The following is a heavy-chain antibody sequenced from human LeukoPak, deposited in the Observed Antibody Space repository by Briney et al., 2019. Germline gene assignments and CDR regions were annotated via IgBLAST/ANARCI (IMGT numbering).Heavy chain of an antibody. CDR2: IRYSGSRK. V-gene: IGHV3-30*02. D-gene: IGHD3-10*01. J-gene: IGHJ4*02. Sequence: GGSLRLSCAASGFTFSTYGMDWVRQAPGLGLEWVAFIRYSGSRKYYADSVKGRFTISRDNSRNTLYLQMNSLRADDTAVYYCVRDWGYYGSGSYIFDYWGQGTLVTVSS. CDR1: GFTFSTYG. CDR3: VRDWGYYGSGSYIFDY.